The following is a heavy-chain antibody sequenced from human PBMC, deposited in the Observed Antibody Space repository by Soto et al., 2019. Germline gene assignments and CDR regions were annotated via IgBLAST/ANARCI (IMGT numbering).Heavy chain of an antibody. Sequence: QVQLQESGPGQVKPSQTLSLTCTVSGGSISSGDSYWSWIRQHPGKGLEWIGYIYYSGNTYYSPSLKSRVSISVDTSKNQFSLTLSSVTAADTAVYYCARDQAYYYGSSGYSGYVALWGQGTLVTVSS. J-gene: IGHJ4*02. V-gene: IGHV4-31*03. D-gene: IGHD3-22*01. CDR2: IYYSGNT. CDR3: ARDQAYYYGSSGYSGYVAL. CDR1: GGSISSGDSY.